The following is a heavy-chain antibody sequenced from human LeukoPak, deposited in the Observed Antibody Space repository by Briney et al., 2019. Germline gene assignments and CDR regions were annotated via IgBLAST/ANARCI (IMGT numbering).Heavy chain of an antibody. V-gene: IGHV3-48*01. J-gene: IGHJ4*02. CDR2: ISSSSSTI. Sequence: GGSLRLSCAASGFTFSSYSMNWVRQAPGKGLEWVSYISSSSSTIYYADSVKGRFTISRDNAKNSLYLQMNSLRAEDTAVYYCAREGVFTILAPFDYWGQGTLVTVSS. D-gene: IGHD3-3*01. CDR1: GFTFSSYS. CDR3: AREGVFTILAPFDY.